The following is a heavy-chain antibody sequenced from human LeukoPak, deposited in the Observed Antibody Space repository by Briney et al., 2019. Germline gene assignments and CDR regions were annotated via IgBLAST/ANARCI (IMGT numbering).Heavy chain of an antibody. J-gene: IGHJ4*02. Sequence: QPGGSLRLSCAASGFTFSSYAMSWVRQAPGKGLEWVSAISGSGGSTYYADSVKGRFTISRDNSKNTLYLQMNSLRAEDTAVYYCAKVSWIQLWSEADFDYWGQGTLVTVSS. CDR2: ISGSGGST. V-gene: IGHV3-23*01. D-gene: IGHD5-18*01. CDR3: AKVSWIQLWSEADFDY. CDR1: GFTFSSYA.